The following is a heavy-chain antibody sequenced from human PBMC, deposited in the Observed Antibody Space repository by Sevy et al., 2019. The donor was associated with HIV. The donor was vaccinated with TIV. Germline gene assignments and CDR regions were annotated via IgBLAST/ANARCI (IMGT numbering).Heavy chain of an antibody. Sequence: GGSLRLSCAASGFTFSDYYMSWIRQAPGKGLEWVSYISSSGSTIYYADSVKGRFTISRDNAKNSLYLQMNSLRAEDTAVYYCARVREYYGSGTYWAYYYYYMDVWGKGTTVTVSS. CDR3: ARVREYYGSGTYWAYYYYYMDV. J-gene: IGHJ6*03. CDR1: GFTFSDYY. V-gene: IGHV3-11*04. CDR2: ISSSGSTI. D-gene: IGHD3-10*01.